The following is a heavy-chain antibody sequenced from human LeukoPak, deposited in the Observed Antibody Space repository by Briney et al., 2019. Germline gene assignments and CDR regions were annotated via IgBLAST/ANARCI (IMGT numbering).Heavy chain of an antibody. CDR2: ISNSGNTI. Sequence: GGSLRLSCAGSGFTFGDYYMSWIRHAPGKGLAWISDISNSGNTIYHADSVKGRFTISRDNAKNSLYLQMNSLRAEDTAVYYXXXXIVGAGNFDYWGQGTLVTVSS. D-gene: IGHD1-26*01. CDR3: XXXIVGAGNFDY. J-gene: IGHJ4*02. V-gene: IGHV3-11*01. CDR1: GFTFGDYY.